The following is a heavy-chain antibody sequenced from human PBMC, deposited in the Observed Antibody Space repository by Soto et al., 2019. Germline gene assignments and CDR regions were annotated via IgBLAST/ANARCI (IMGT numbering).Heavy chain of an antibody. CDR3: ARVGITIFGVVPRPYFDY. J-gene: IGHJ4*02. CDR2: INAGNGNT. CDR1: GYTFTSYA. D-gene: IGHD3-3*01. V-gene: IGHV1-3*01. Sequence: ASVKVSCKASGYTFTSYAMHWVRQAPGQRLEWMGWINAGNGNTKYSQKFQGRVTITRDTSASTAYMELSSLRSEDTAVYYCARVGITIFGVVPRPYFDYWGQGTLVTVSS.